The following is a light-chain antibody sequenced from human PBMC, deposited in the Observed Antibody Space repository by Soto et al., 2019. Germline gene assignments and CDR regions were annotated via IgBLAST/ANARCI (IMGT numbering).Light chain of an antibody. CDR1: QSVSSY. CDR3: QQRST. V-gene: IGKV3-11*01. Sequence: EIVLTQSPATLSLSPGERATLSCRASQSVSSYLAWSQQKPGQAPSLLIYDASNRATGIPARFSCSGSGTDFTLTISSLEPEDFAVYYCQQRSTFGPGTKVDIK. J-gene: IGKJ3*01. CDR2: DAS.